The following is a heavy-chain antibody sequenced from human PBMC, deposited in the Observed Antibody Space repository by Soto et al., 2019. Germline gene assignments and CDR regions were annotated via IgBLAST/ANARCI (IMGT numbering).Heavy chain of an antibody. V-gene: IGHV3-9*01. CDR3: AKGSSTTNFSYFDY. J-gene: IGHJ4*02. CDR1: GFTFDDYA. CDR2: ISWNSGNI. Sequence: EVQVVESGGGLVQPGRSLRLSCGASGFTFDDYAMHWVRQAPGKGLEWVSSISWNSGNIGYADSVKGRFIISRDNAKNSLYLQMNSLRPEDTALYYCAKGSSTTNFSYFDYWGQGTLVTVSS. D-gene: IGHD2-2*01.